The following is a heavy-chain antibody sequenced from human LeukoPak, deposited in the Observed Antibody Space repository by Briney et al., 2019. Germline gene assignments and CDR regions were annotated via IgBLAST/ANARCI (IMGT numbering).Heavy chain of an antibody. V-gene: IGHV3-23*01. J-gene: IGHJ4*02. Sequence: GGSLRLSCAASGLIFSSYAMSWVRQAPGKGLEWVSAISGSGGSTYYADSVKGRFTISRDNSKNTLYLQMNSLRAEDTAVYYCAKDGVRFLEWSNIDYWGQGTLVTVSS. CDR1: GLIFSSYA. D-gene: IGHD3-3*01. CDR3: AKDGVRFLEWSNIDY. CDR2: ISGSGGST.